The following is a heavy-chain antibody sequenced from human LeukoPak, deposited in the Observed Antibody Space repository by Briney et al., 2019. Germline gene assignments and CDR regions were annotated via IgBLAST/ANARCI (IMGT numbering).Heavy chain of an antibody. D-gene: IGHD3-22*01. CDR2: IYYSGST. V-gene: IGHV4-39*01. Sequence: PSETLSLTCTVSGXSISSSSYYWGWIRQPPGKGLEWIGTIYYSGSTYYNPSLKSRVTISVDTYKNQFSLKLSSVTAADTAVYYCARCRAYDSSGYCHFDYWGQGTLVTVSS. J-gene: IGHJ4*02. CDR3: ARCRAYDSSGYCHFDY. CDR1: GXSISSSSYY.